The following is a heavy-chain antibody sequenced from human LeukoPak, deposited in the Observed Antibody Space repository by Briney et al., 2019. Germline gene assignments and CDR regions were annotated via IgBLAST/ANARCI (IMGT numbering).Heavy chain of an antibody. V-gene: IGHV4-34*01. D-gene: IGHD3-22*01. CDR1: GGSFSGYY. CDR2: INHSGST. J-gene: IGHJ5*02. CDR3: ARGGATIYYYDSSGSTNWFDP. Sequence: PSETLSLTCAVYGGSFSGYYWSWIRQPPGKGLEWIGEINHSGSTNYNPSLKSRVTISVDTSKNQFSLKLSSVTAADTAVYYCARGGATIYYYDSSGSTNWFDPWGQGTLVTVSS.